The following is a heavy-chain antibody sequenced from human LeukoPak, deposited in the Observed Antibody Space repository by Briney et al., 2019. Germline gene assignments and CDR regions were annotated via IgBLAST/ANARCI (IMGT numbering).Heavy chain of an antibody. CDR3: ASGGRDCSSTSCYTRGVYFDY. CDR2: INHSGST. CDR1: GGSFSGYY. V-gene: IGHV4-34*01. D-gene: IGHD2-2*02. Sequence: PSETLSLTCAVYGGSFSGYYWSWIRQPPGKGLEWIGEINHSGSTNYNPSLKSRVTISVDTSKNQFSLKLSSVTAADTAVYYCASGGRDCSSTSCYTRGVYFDYWGQGTLDTVSS. J-gene: IGHJ4*02.